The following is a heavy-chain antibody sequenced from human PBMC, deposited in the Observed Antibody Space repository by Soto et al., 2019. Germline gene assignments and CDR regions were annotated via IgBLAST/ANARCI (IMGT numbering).Heavy chain of an antibody. CDR2: IYYSGST. V-gene: IGHV4-61*01. J-gene: IGHJ6*02. D-gene: IGHD5-18*01. CDR1: GGSVSSGSYY. Sequence: SETLSLTCTVSGGSVSSGSYYWSWIRQPPGKGLEWIGYIYYSGSTNYNPSLKSRVTISVDTSKNQFSLKLSSVTAADTAVYYCARDGIVDTAMVTEYYYYGMDVWGQGTTVTVSS. CDR3: ARDGIVDTAMVTEYYYYGMDV.